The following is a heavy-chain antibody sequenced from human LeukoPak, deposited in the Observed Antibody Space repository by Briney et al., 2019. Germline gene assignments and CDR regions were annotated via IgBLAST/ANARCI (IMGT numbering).Heavy chain of an antibody. J-gene: IGHJ4*02. Sequence: GPSLRLSCAASGSTFSRYAMSWVRQAPGKGLEWVSAIIGSGGSTYYADSVRGRFTISRDNSKNTLYLQMNSLRAEDTAVYYCAKTSISGGYFDYWGQGTLVTVSS. V-gene: IGHV3-23*01. CDR1: GSTFSRYA. CDR3: AKTSISGGYFDY. D-gene: IGHD3-10*01. CDR2: IIGSGGST.